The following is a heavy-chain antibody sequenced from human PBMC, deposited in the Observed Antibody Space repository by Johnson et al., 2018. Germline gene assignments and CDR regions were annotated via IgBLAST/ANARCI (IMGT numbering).Heavy chain of an antibody. CDR3: TGSYYDFWSGYYNAFDI. Sequence: VQLVESGGGLVQPGRTLGLSCTASGFTFGDYAMSWFRQAPGKGLEWVGFIRSKAYGGTTEYAASVKGRFTLSRDDSKSIAYLQMNSLKTEDTAVYYCTGSYYDFWSGYYNAFDIWGQGTMVTVSS. CDR1: GFTFGDYA. CDR2: IRSKAYGGTT. J-gene: IGHJ3*02. V-gene: IGHV3-49*03. D-gene: IGHD3-3*01.